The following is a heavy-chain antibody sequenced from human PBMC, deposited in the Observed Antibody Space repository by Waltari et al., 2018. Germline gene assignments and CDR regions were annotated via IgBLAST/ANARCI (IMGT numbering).Heavy chain of an antibody. CDR1: GGSISSYY. J-gene: IGHJ6*02. D-gene: IGHD5-18*01. CDR3: ARGRNVRDTAMVVPPYYYYGMDV. CDR2: IYYSGST. V-gene: IGHV4-59*01. Sequence: QVQLQESGPGLVKPSETLSLTCTVSGGSISSYYWSWIRQPPGKGLEWIGYIYYSGSTNYNPSLESRVTISVDTAKNQFSLKLSSVTAADTAVYYCARGRNVRDTAMVVPPYYYYGMDVWGQGTTVTVSS.